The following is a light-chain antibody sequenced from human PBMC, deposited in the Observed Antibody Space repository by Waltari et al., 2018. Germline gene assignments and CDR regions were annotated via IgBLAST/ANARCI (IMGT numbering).Light chain of an antibody. CDR1: QDIKKF. J-gene: IGKJ5*01. CDR2: DAS. Sequence: FVLTQSPDSLSLSAGERATLSCRSSQDIKKFLAWYQQKPGQAPRLIIHDASTRSTGIPARFRGSGSGTDFTLTISSVEPEDFAVYYCQQRSNWPRISFGQGTRLELK. V-gene: IGKV3-11*01. CDR3: QQRSNWPRIS.